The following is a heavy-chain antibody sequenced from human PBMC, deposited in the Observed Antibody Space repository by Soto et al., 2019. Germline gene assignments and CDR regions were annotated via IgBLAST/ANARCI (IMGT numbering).Heavy chain of an antibody. CDR3: AREGPATYYYYGIDV. Sequence: QVQLVQSGGEVKKPGASVKVSCKTSGYSFTTYGISWVRQAPGQGLEWMGWISAYNGNTNYAQKLQDRVTMTTYTTTSTAYMEPRSLKSDDTAVEYCAREGPATYYYYGIDVWGKGSTVNVSS. V-gene: IGHV1-18*01. CDR1: GYSFTTYG. J-gene: IGHJ6*04. CDR2: ISAYNGNT.